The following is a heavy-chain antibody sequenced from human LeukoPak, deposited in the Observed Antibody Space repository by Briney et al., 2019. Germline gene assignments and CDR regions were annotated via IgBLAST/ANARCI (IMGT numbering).Heavy chain of an antibody. D-gene: IGHD5-12*01. V-gene: IGHV4-39*01. CDR1: GGSISSSSYY. Sequence: SETLSLTCTVSGGSISSSSYYWGWIRQPPGKGLEWIGSIYYSGSTYYNPSLKSRVTIYVDTSKNQFSLKLSSVTAADTAVYYCARQSDIVATIGYWGQGTLVTVSS. CDR3: ARQSDIVATIGY. CDR2: IYYSGST. J-gene: IGHJ4*02.